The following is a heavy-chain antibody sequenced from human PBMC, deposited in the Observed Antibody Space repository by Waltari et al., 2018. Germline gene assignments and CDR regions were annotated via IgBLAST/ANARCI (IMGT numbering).Heavy chain of an antibody. J-gene: IGHJ4*02. CDR3: ARDLSIYCSGGSCPGY. D-gene: IGHD2-15*01. Sequence: QVQLQQSGAGLLKPSETLSLTCAVSGGSFSGYYWCWIRQPPGKGLEWIGEINHSGSTNYNPSLKSRVTISVDTSKNQFSLELSSVTAADTAVYYCARDLSIYCSGGSCPGYWGQGTLVTVSS. V-gene: IGHV4-34*01. CDR2: INHSGST. CDR1: GGSFSGYY.